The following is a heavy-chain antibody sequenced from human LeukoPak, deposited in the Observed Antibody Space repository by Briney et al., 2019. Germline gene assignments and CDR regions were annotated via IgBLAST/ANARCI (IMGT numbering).Heavy chain of an antibody. J-gene: IGHJ3*02. D-gene: IGHD2-21*02. Sequence: PSETLSLTCTVSGGSIGTYYWSWIRQPAGKGLEWIGRIHITGSTNYNPSLKSRVAMSLDTSKNQFFLKLNSLTAADTAVYYCARVGLLAFDIWGQGTMVTVSS. V-gene: IGHV4-4*07. CDR3: ARVGLLAFDI. CDR1: GGSIGTYY. CDR2: IHITGST.